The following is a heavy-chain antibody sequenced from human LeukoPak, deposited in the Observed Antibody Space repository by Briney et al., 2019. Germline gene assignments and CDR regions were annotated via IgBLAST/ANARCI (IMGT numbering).Heavy chain of an antibody. J-gene: IGHJ4*03. CDR3: AKGDYYDLDY. D-gene: IGHD3-22*01. CDR2: ITSGVGIT. CDR1: GFTFSTYG. Sequence: GGSLRLSCAASGFTFSTYGMNWVRQAPGKGLEWVSIITSGVGITYYADSVKGRFTISRGNSRNTLYLQMNSLTAEDTAVYYCAKGDYYDLDYWGQGTTVTVSS. V-gene: IGHV3-23*01.